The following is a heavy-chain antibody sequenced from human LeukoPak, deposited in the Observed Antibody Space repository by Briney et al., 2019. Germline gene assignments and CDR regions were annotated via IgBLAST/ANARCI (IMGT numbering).Heavy chain of an antibody. J-gene: IGHJ4*02. CDR1: GFIFDHYA. D-gene: IGHD2-21*01. Sequence: GRSLRLSCETSGFIFDHYAMHWVRQAPGKGLEWVSSISWNSGFINYADSVKGRFTISRDNAKSSLYLQMNSLRADDTALYYCAKDNWGLGKGFLDYWGQGTLVTVSS. CDR2: ISWNSGFI. V-gene: IGHV3-9*01. CDR3: AKDNWGLGKGFLDY.